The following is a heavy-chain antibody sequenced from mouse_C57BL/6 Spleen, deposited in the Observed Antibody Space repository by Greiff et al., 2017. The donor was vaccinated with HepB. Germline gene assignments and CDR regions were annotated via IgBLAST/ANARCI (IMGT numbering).Heavy chain of an antibody. CDR1: GFTFSSYG. Sequence: DVHLVESGGDLVKPGGSLKLSCAASGFTFSSYGMSWVRQTPDKRLEWVATISSGGSYTYYPDSVKGRFTISRDNAKNTLYLQMSSLKSEDTAMYYCARQSYDYADYWGQGTTLTVSS. J-gene: IGHJ2*01. V-gene: IGHV5-6*01. D-gene: IGHD2-4*01. CDR2: ISSGGSYT. CDR3: ARQSYDYADY.